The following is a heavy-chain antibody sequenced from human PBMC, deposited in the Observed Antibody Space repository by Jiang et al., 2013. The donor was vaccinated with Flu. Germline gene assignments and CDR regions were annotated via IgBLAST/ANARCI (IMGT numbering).Heavy chain of an antibody. CDR2: IYYSGST. Sequence: GSGLVKPSETLSLTCTVSGGSISSSSYYWGWIRQPPGKGLEWIGSIYYSGSTYYNPSLKSRVTISVDTSKNQFSLKLSSVTAADTAVYYCARVVGATYFDYWGQGTLVTVSS. CDR3: ARVVGATYFDY. V-gene: IGHV4-39*01. D-gene: IGHD1-26*01. CDR1: GGSISSSSYY. J-gene: IGHJ4*02.